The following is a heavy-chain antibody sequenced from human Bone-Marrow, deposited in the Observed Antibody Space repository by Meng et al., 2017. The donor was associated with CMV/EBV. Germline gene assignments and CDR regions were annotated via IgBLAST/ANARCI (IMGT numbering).Heavy chain of an antibody. J-gene: IGHJ4*02. Sequence: SETLSLTCTVSGGSISSYYWSWIRQTPGKGLEWIGYIYYSGSTNYNPSLKSRVTISVDPSKNHFSLRLTSVTAADTAVYYCARGGGYSSGWSFWGQGNLVTVSS. D-gene: IGHD6-19*01. V-gene: IGHV4-59*01. CDR1: GGSISSYY. CDR3: ARGGGYSSGWSF. CDR2: IYYSGST.